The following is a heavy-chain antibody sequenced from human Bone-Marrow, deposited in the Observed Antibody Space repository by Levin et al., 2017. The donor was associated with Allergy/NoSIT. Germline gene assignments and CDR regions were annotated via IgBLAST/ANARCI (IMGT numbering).Heavy chain of an antibody. J-gene: IGHJ3*02. D-gene: IGHD2-8*01. CDR3: ARDGLVEGFDI. CDR1: GFTISGNY. Sequence: SCAASGFTISGNYMNWVRQAPGKGLEWVSLIYNGGSTYYADSVKGRFTISRDDSKNTLYLQMNSLRPEDTAVYYCARDGLVEGFDIWGLGTMVTVSS. CDR2: IYNGGST. V-gene: IGHV3-66*02.